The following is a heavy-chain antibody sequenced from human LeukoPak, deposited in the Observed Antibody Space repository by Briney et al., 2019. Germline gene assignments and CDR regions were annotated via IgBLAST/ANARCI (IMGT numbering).Heavy chain of an antibody. CDR2: IIPIFGTA. V-gene: IGHV1-69*13. D-gene: IGHD5-24*01. CDR3: ARAGNRRDGYNYGNFDY. J-gene: IGHJ4*02. CDR1: GGTFSSYA. Sequence: ASVTVSCKASGGTFSSYAISWVRQAPGQGLEWMGGIIPIFGTANYAQKFQGRVTITADESTSTAYMELSSLRSEDTAVYYCARAGNRRDGYNYGNFDYWGQGTLVTVSS.